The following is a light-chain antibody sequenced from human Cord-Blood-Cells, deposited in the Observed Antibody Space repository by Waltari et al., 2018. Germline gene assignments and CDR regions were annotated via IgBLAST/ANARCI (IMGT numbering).Light chain of an antibody. CDR1: QSVLYSSNNKNY. CDR3: QQYYSTPYT. V-gene: IGKV4-1*01. J-gene: IGKJ2*01. CDR2: WAS. Sequence: DIVMTQSPDSLAVSLGERATINCKSSQSVLYSSNNKNYLAWYQQKPGQPPKLLIYWASTRGAGVPDAFCYPRCSSSFSLSVSSLLAAFVSVYCSQQYYSTPYTFGQGTKLEIK.